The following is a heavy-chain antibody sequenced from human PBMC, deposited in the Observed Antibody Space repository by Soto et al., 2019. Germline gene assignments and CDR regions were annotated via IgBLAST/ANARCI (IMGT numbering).Heavy chain of an antibody. D-gene: IGHD6-13*01. V-gene: IGHV1-24*01. CDR2: FDPEDGET. Sequence: ASVKVSCKVSGYTLTELSMHWVRQAPGKGLEWMGGFDPEDGETIYAQKFQGRVTMTEDTSTDTAYMELSSLRSEDTAVYYCATNDNRWYDDAFNIWGQGTMVTVSS. J-gene: IGHJ3*02. CDR3: ATNDNRWYDDAFNI. CDR1: GYTLTELS.